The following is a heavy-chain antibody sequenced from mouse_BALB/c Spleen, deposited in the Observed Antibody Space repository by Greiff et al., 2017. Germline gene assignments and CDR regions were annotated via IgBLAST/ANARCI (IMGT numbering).Heavy chain of an antibody. CDR2: IDPENGNT. Sequence: DVQLQESGAELVRPGALVKLSCKASGFNIKDYYMHWVKQRPEQGLEWIGWIDPENGNTIYDPKFQGKASITADTSSNTAYLQLSSLTSEDTAVYYCASYGNYVNYAMDYWGQGTSVTVSS. V-gene: IGHV14-1*02. J-gene: IGHJ4*01. CDR1: GFNIKDYY. D-gene: IGHD2-1*01. CDR3: ASYGNYVNYAMDY.